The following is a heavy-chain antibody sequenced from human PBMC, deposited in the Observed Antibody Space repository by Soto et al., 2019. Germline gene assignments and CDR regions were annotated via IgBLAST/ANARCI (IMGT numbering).Heavy chain of an antibody. CDR2: IKSKTDGGTT. V-gene: IGHV3-15*01. Sequence: GGSLRLSCAASGFTFSNAWMSWVRQAPGKGLEWVGRIKSKTDGGTTDYAAPVKGRFTISRDDSKNTLYLQMNSLKTEDTAVYYCTTDSLNPTLASSSESYYYYGMDVWGQGTTVTVSS. CDR1: GFTFSNAW. CDR3: TTDSLNPTLASSSESYYYYGMDV. D-gene: IGHD6-13*01. J-gene: IGHJ6*02.